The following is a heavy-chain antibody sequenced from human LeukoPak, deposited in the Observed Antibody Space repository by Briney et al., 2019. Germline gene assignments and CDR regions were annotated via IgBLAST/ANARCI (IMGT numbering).Heavy chain of an antibody. Sequence: ASVKVSCKASGYTFTSYGISWVRQAPGQGLERMGWISAYNGNTNYAQKLQGRVTMTTDTSTSTAYMELRSLRSDDTAVYYCARDIHYDYYDSSGMVDYWGQGTLVTVSS. D-gene: IGHD3-22*01. J-gene: IGHJ4*02. CDR1: GYTFTSYG. V-gene: IGHV1-18*01. CDR3: ARDIHYDYYDSSGMVDY. CDR2: ISAYNGNT.